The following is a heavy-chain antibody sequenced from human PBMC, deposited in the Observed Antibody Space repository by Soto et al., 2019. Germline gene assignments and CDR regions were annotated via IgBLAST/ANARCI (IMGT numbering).Heavy chain of an antibody. Sequence: ASVKVSCKASGYTFTNSGIIWVRQAPGQGLEWLGWINTDYGNTYYAQHLQGRVTLTTDTSTSTAFMYLRSLRSDDTAVYYCARDQGITTFGVYSMYYYGMDVWGPGTTVTVSS. CDR2: INTDYGNT. CDR1: GYTFTNSG. CDR3: ARDQGITTFGVYSMYYYGMDV. J-gene: IGHJ6*02. V-gene: IGHV1-18*01. D-gene: IGHD3-3*01.